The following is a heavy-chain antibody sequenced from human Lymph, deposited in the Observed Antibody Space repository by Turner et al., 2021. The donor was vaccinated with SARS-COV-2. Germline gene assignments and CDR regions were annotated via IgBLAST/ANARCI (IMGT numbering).Heavy chain of an antibody. CDR2: ISYDGSNK. CDR3: ARDAGSLFDY. D-gene: IGHD6-13*01. CDR1: GFTFSRYA. Sequence: VQLVESGGGVFRPGRSLRPSCAASGFTFSRYAMHWFRQAPGKGLEWVALISYDGSNKYDADSVKGRFTITRDNSKNSLYLQINSLRAEDTAVYYCARDAGSLFDYWGQGTLVTVSS. V-gene: IGHV3-30-3*01. J-gene: IGHJ4*02.